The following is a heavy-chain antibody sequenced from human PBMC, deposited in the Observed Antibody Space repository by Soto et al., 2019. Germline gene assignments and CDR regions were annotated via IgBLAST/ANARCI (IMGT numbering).Heavy chain of an antibody. CDR3: AKTPIYYYYMDV. CDR1: GFTFSSYA. V-gene: IGHV3-23*01. CDR2: ISGSGGST. Sequence: GGSLRLSCAASGFTFSSYAMSWVRQAPGNGLEWVSAISGSGGSTYYADSVKGRFTISRDNSKNTLYLQMNSLRAEDTAVYYCAKTPIYYYYMDVWGKGTTVTVSS. J-gene: IGHJ6*03.